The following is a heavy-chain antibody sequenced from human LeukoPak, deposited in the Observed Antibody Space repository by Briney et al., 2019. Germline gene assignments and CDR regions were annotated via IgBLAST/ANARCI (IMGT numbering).Heavy chain of an antibody. V-gene: IGHV3-48*03. CDR1: GFTFSSYE. CDR3: ARERSTMVRGVIYMDV. D-gene: IGHD3-10*01. J-gene: IGHJ6*03. CDR2: ISSSGSTI. Sequence: GGSLRLSCAASGFTFSSYEMNWVRQAPGKGLEWVSYISSSGSTIYYADSVKGRFTISRDNAKNSLYLQMNSPRAEDTAVYYCARERSTMVRGVIYMDVWGKGTTVTISS.